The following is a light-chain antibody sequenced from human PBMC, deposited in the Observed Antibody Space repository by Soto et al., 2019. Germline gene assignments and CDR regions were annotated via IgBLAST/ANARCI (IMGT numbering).Light chain of an antibody. CDR3: QTYGKASWT. CDR2: AAS. Sequence: DIQMTQSPSSLSASVGDRVTITCRASQGIYTHLAWYQQKPGNAPKLLIYAASTLQSGVPSHFSASGSGTDFILTFSALQSEDVGTYFCQTYGKASWTFGPVTKA. J-gene: IGKJ1*01. CDR1: QGIYTH. V-gene: IGKV1-27*01.